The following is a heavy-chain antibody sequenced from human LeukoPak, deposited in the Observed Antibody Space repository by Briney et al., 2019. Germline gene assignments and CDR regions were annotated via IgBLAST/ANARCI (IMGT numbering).Heavy chain of an antibody. CDR1: GFTVSSSY. CDR2: IYSGGIT. Sequence: GGPLRLSCAASGFTVSSSYVSWVRQAPGKGLEWVSVIYSGGITYYADSVKGRFTFSRDNSKNTLYLQMNSLRVDDTAVYYCARENNYYDSSGLGYFDYWGQGTLVTVSS. V-gene: IGHV3-53*01. D-gene: IGHD3-22*01. CDR3: ARENNYYDSSGLGYFDY. J-gene: IGHJ4*02.